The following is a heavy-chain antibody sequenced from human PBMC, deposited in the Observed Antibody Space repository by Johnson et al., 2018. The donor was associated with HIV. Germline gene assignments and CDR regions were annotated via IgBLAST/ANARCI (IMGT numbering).Heavy chain of an antibody. CDR1: GFTFDDYG. Sequence: MLLVESGGGLVQPGGSLRLSCAASGFTFDDYGMSWVRQAPGKGLEWVSVFYSGGSPYYADSVKGRFTISRDNAKNSLYLQMNSLRAEDTAVYYCARAPHPQWQWLPPGDFDIWGQGTMVTVSS. V-gene: IGHV3-66*01. CDR2: FYSGGSP. J-gene: IGHJ3*02. D-gene: IGHD6-19*01. CDR3: ARAPHPQWQWLPPGDFDI.